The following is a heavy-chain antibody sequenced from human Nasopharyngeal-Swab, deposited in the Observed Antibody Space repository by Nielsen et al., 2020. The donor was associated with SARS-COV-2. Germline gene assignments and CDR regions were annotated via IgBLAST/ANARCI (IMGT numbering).Heavy chain of an antibody. CDR1: EFTFSSYA. J-gene: IGHJ4*02. CDR2: ISSSGGRT. D-gene: IGHD2/OR15-2a*01. Sequence: GESLKISCVASEFTFSSYAMRWVRQAPGKGLEWVSAISSSGGRTYYADSVKGRFTISRDNSKNPLYLQMSSLRAEDTAVYYCAKTKVCRAGTFYWLAYWGQGTLVTVSS. V-gene: IGHV3-23*01. CDR3: AKTKVCRAGTFYWLAY.